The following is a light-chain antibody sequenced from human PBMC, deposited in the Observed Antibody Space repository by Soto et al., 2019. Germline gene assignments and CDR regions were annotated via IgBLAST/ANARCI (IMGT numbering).Light chain of an antibody. J-gene: IGKJ1*01. Sequence: EIVLTQSPATLSLSPGERATLSCRASQSVSSSYLAWYQLKPGQAPRLLIYGASSRATGIPDRFSGSGSGTDFTLTISRLEPEDFAVYYCQQYGSFRTFGQGTKVEIK. CDR3: QQYGSFRT. V-gene: IGKV3-20*01. CDR1: QSVSSSY. CDR2: GAS.